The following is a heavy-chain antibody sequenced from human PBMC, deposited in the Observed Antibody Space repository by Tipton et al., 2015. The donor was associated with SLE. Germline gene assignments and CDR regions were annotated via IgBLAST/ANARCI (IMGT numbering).Heavy chain of an antibody. CDR1: GYSISSGYY. J-gene: IGHJ6*03. CDR2: IYHSGST. CDR3: ARVDYYYMDV. V-gene: IGHV4-38-2*01. Sequence: TLSLTCAVSGYSISSGYYWGWIRQPPGKGLEWIGSIYHSGSTNYNPSLKSRVTISVDTSKNQFSLKLSSVTAADTAVYYCARVDYYYMDVWGKGTTVTVSS.